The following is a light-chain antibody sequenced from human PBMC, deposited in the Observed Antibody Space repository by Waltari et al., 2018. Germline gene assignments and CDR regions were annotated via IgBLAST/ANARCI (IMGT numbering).Light chain of an antibody. CDR2: DTN. Sequence: QAVVTQEPSVTVSPGGTVTLTCGSIPGPVPGSPWPYWFQQKAGQAPRTLIYDTNIRHSWTPARFSGSLLGGKAALTLSGAQPEDEADYYCLLTFKGPRVFGGGTKVTVL. CDR1: PGPVPGSPW. V-gene: IGLV7-46*01. CDR3: LLTFKGPRV. J-gene: IGLJ3*02.